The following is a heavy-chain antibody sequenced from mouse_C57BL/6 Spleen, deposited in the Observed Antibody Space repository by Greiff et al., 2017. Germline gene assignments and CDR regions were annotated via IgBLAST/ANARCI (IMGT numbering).Heavy chain of an antibody. V-gene: IGHV1-53*01. CDR3: ARGDGNYPWFAY. CDR2: INPSNGGT. CDR1: GYTFTSYW. D-gene: IGHD2-1*01. J-gene: IGHJ3*01. Sequence: VQLQQPGTELVKPGASVKLSCKASGYTFTSYWMHWVKQRPGQGLEWIGNINPSNGGTNYNEKFKSKATLTVDKSSSTAYMQLSILTSEDSAFYYCARGDGNYPWFAYGGQGTLVTVSA.